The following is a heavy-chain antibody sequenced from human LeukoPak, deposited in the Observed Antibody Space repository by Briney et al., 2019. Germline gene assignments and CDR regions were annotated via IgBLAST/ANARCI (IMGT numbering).Heavy chain of an antibody. CDR2: ISYDGSNK. V-gene: IGHV3-30-3*01. CDR1: GFTFSSYA. CDR3: ARDRLRLGELSYLDV. Sequence: GGSLRLSCAASGFTFSSYAMHWVRRAPGKGLEWVAVISYDGSNKYYADSVKGRFTISRDNSKNTLYLQMNSLRAEDTAVYYCARDRLRLGELSYLDVWGQGTLVTVSS. D-gene: IGHD3-16*02. J-gene: IGHJ4*02.